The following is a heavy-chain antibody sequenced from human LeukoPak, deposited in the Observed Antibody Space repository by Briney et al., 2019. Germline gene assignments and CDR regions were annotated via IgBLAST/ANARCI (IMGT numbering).Heavy chain of an antibody. CDR3: ARDMQNSYDSSGYIGYFDY. CDR1: GFTFSSYG. V-gene: IGHV3-33*01. J-gene: IGHJ4*02. CDR2: IWDDGSNK. Sequence: PGGSLRLSCAASGFTFSSYGMHWVRQAPGKGLEWVAVIWDDGSNKYYADSVKGRFTISRDNSKNTLYLQMNSLRAEDTAVYYCARDMQNSYDSSGYIGYFDYWGQGTLVTVSS. D-gene: IGHD3-22*01.